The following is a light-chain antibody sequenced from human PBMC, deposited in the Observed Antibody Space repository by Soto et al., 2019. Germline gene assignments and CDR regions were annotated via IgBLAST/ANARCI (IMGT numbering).Light chain of an antibody. J-gene: IGLJ1*01. CDR3: SSYTSSSTLDV. CDR2: DVS. Sequence: QSALTQPASVSGSPGQSITISCTGTSSDVGGYNYVSWYQQHPGKAPKPMIYDVSNRPSGVSNRFSGSKSGNTASLTISGLQAEDKADYYCSSYTSSSTLDVFGTGTKVTVL. V-gene: IGLV2-14*01. CDR1: SSDVGGYNY.